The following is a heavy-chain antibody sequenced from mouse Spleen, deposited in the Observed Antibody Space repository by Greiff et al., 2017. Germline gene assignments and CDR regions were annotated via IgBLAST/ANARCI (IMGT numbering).Heavy chain of an antibody. Sequence: DVQLVESGGGLVKLGGSLKLSCAASGFTFSSYAMSWVRQTPEKRLEWVATISSGGGNTYYPDSVKGRFTISRDNAKNTLYLQMSSLKSEDTAMYYCARRTTVVPYAMDYWGQGTSVTVSS. D-gene: IGHD1-1*01. CDR1: GFTFSSYA. J-gene: IGHJ4*01. V-gene: IGHV5-9-3*01. CDR2: ISSGGGNT. CDR3: ARRTTVVPYAMDY.